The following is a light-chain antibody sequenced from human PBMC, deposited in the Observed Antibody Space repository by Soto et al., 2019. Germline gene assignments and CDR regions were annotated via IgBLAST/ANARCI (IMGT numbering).Light chain of an antibody. CDR1: QSVSSN. J-gene: IGKJ4*01. Sequence: EIVMTQSPATLSVSPGERATLSCRASQSVSSNLAWYQQKPGQAPRLLIYGACIRATGIPARFSGSGSGTEFTLTISSLQSEDFAVYYCQQYNNWPLLTFGGGTKVEIK. CDR3: QQYNNWPLLT. V-gene: IGKV3D-15*01. CDR2: GAC.